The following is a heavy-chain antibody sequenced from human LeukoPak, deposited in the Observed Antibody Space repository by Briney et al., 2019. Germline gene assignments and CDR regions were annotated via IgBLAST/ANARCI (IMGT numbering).Heavy chain of an antibody. CDR2: INHSGIT. Sequence: PSETLSLTCAVYGGSFSGYYWSWIRQPPGKELEWIGCINHSGITYYNPSLKSRVTISVDTSKNQFSLKMTSVTAADTAVYYCARLYSTYGENWGQGTLVTVSS. V-gene: IGHV4-34*01. CDR1: GGSFSGYY. CDR3: ARLYSTYGEN. J-gene: IGHJ4*02. D-gene: IGHD4-11*01.